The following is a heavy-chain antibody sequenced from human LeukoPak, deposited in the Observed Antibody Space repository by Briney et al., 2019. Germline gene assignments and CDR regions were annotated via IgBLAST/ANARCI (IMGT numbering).Heavy chain of an antibody. Sequence: ASVKVSCKASGYTFTGNYMHWVRQAAGKGNEWMGWINPNSGGTQYVQKLQGRVNISRDTASSTAYMELSRLRSDDTAVYYCARETTVVTPGGDYWGQGTLVTVSS. J-gene: IGHJ4*02. CDR1: GYTFTGNY. D-gene: IGHD4-23*01. V-gene: IGHV1-2*02. CDR3: ARETTVVTPGGDY. CDR2: INPNSGGT.